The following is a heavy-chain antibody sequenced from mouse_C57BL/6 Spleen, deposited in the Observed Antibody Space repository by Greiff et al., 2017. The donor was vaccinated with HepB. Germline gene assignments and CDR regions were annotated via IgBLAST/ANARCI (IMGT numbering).Heavy chain of an antibody. J-gene: IGHJ1*03. CDR3: AIPSYYGSSRHWYFDV. Sequence: QVQLKQSGPELVKPGASVKISCKASGYAFSSSWMNWVKQRPGKGLEWIGRIYPGDGDTNYNGKFKGKATLTADKSSSTAYMQLSSLTSEDSAVYFCAIPSYYGSSRHWYFDVWGTGTTVTVSS. CDR1: GYAFSSSW. V-gene: IGHV1-82*01. CDR2: IYPGDGDT. D-gene: IGHD1-1*01.